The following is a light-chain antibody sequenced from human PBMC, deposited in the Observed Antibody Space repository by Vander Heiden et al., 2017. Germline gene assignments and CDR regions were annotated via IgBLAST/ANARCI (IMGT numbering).Light chain of an antibody. V-gene: IGKV3-11*01. Sequence: EIVLTQSPATLSLSPGERATLSCRASQSVTSYLAWYQQKPGQAPRLLIYDASNRATGIPARFSGSGSVTDFTLTISNLEPEDFAVYYCQQRSNWPPGFGQGTKLEIK. CDR3: QQRSNWPPG. J-gene: IGKJ2*01. CDR2: DAS. CDR1: QSVTSY.